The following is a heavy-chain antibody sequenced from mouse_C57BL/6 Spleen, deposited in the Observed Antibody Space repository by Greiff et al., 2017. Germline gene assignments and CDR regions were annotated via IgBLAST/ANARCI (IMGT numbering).Heavy chain of an antibody. Sequence: LQESGPELVKPGASVKISCKASGYAFSSSWMNWVKQRPGKGLEWIGRIYPGDGDTNYNGKFKGKATLTADKSSSTAYMQLSSLTSEDSAVYFCARWDYGSSYEGVWGQGTLVTVSA. CDR1: GYAFSSSW. D-gene: IGHD1-1*01. V-gene: IGHV1-82*01. CDR3: ARWDYGSSYEGV. J-gene: IGHJ3*01. CDR2: IYPGDGDT.